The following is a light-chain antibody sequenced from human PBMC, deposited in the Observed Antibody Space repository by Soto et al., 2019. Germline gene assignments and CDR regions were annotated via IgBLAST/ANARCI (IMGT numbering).Light chain of an antibody. CDR3: QSYDSSLSGWV. Sequence: QSVLTQPPSVSGAPGQRVTISCTGNSSNIGAGYGVHWYQQLPGTAPKLLIYVNSNRPSGVPDRFSGSKSGTSASLVITGLQAEDEADYYCQSYDSSLSGWVFGGGTKLTVL. CDR2: VNS. V-gene: IGLV1-40*01. J-gene: IGLJ3*02. CDR1: SSNIGAGYG.